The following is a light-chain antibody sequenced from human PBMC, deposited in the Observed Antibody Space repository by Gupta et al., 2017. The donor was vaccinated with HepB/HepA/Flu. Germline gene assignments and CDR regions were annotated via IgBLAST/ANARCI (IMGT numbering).Light chain of an antibody. CDR3: QQSYSTPCS. CDR1: QSISSY. Sequence: DIQMTQSPSSLSASVGDRVTIICRASQSISSYLNWYQQKPGKAPKLLIYAASSLQSGVPSRFSGSGSGTDFTLTISSLQPEDFATYYCQQSYSTPCSFGQGTKLEIK. V-gene: IGKV1-39*01. J-gene: IGKJ2*04. CDR2: AAS.